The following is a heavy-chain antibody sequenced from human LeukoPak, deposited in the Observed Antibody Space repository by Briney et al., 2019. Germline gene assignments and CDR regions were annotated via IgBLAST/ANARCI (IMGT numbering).Heavy chain of an antibody. V-gene: IGHV3-66*02. D-gene: IGHD3-3*02. Sequence: PGGSLRLSRVASVFTHSRSYMSWVRQAPGKGLEWISVIYVTGTPKYANSVPGRFTISRDNSKNTVDLQMNKLRPEATAVYYCARNSADHFWSGYDLGGVAPWGQGTLVTVSS. CDR3: ARNSADHFWSGYDLGGVAP. CDR2: IYVTGTP. J-gene: IGHJ5*02. CDR1: VFTHSRSY.